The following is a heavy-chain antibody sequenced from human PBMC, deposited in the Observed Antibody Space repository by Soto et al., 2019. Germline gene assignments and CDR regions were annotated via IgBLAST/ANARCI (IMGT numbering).Heavy chain of an antibody. CDR1: GFTFSSYS. V-gene: IGHV3-21*01. CDR2: ISSSSSYI. D-gene: IGHD5-18*01. Sequence: EVQLVESGGGLVKPGGSLRLSCGASGFTFSSYSMNWVRQAPGKGLEWVSSISSSSSYIYYADSVKGRFTISRDNANNSLYLQMNSLRAEDTAVYYCARDQPGYSYGYGLGYWGQGTLVTVSS. CDR3: ARDQPGYSYGYGLGY. J-gene: IGHJ4*02.